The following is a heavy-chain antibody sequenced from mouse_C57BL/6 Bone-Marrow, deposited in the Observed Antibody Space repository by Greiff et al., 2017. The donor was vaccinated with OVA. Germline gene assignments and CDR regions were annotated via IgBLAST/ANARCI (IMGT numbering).Heavy chain of an antibody. J-gene: IGHJ1*03. D-gene: IGHD1-1*01. CDR3: AFYYGSSYRYFDV. CDR2: ISPNYGTT. CDR1: GYSFTDYN. Sequence: SGPELVKPGASVKISCKASGYSFTDYNMNWVKQSNGKSLEWIGVISPNYGTTSYNQKFKGKATLTVDQSSSTAYMQLNSLTSEDSAVYYCAFYYGSSYRYFDVWGTGTTVTVSS. V-gene: IGHV1-39*01.